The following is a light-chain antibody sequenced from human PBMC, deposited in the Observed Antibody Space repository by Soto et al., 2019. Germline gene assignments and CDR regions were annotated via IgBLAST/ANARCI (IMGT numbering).Light chain of an antibody. J-gene: IGLJ2*01. CDR3: QTWGTGIVV. V-gene: IGLV4-69*01. Sequence: QPVLTQSPSASASLGASVKFTCTLSSEHSSYAIAWHQQQPEKGPRYLMKLNSDGSHNKGDGIPDRFSGSSSGAERYLTISSLQSEDEADYYWQTWGTGIVVFGGGTKLTVL. CDR2: LNSDGSH. CDR1: SEHSSYA.